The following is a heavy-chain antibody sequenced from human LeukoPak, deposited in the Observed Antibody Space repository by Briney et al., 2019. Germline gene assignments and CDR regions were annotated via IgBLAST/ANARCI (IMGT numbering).Heavy chain of an antibody. CDR1: GYTFTSYD. CDR2: MNPNSGNT. Sequence: ASVKVSCKASGYTFTSYDINWVRQATGQGLEWMGWMNPNSGNTGYAQKFQGRVTMTRNTSISTAYMELSSLRSEDTAVYYCARVGITMVRGVIDMFAFDIWGQGTMVTVSS. D-gene: IGHD3-10*01. V-gene: IGHV1-8*01. CDR3: ARVGITMVRGVIDMFAFDI. J-gene: IGHJ3*02.